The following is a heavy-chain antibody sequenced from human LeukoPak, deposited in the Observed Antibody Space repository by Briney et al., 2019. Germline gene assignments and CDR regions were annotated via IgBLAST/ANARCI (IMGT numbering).Heavy chain of an antibody. V-gene: IGHV3-30*04. D-gene: IGHD5-12*01. J-gene: IGHJ4*02. CDR1: GFTFSSYA. CDR3: ARAQGYSGYDYEQIDY. Sequence: GGSLRLSCAASGFTFSSYAMHWVRQAPGKGLEWVAVISYDGSNKYYADSVKGRFTISRDNSKNTLYLQMNSLRAEDTAVYYCARAQGYSGYDYEQIDYWGQGPWSPSPQ. CDR2: ISYDGSNK.